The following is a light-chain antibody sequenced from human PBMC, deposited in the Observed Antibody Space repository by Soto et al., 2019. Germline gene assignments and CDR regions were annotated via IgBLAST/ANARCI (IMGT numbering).Light chain of an antibody. CDR2: GVS. V-gene: IGLV2-14*03. CDR1: SSDVGGYNY. J-gene: IGLJ1*01. CDR3: TSYTSSSPYV. Sequence: QSALTQPASVSGSPGQSITISCTGTSSDVGGYNYVSWYQQHPGKAPKLMIYGVSKRPSGVSNRFSGSKSGNTASLTISGLQAEDEADYYCTSYTSSSPYVFGTGTKVTVL.